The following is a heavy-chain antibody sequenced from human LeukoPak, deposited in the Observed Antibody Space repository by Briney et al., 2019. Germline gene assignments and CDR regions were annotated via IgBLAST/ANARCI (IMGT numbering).Heavy chain of an antibody. CDR2: ISAYNGNT. CDR1: GYTFTSYG. V-gene: IGHV1-18*01. Sequence: VASVKVSCKASGYTFTSYGISWVRQAPGQGLEWMGWISAYNGNTNYAQKLQGRVTMTTDTSTSTAYMELRSLRSDDTAVYYCARDSQTYGSGSYYRSWGQGTLVTVSS. D-gene: IGHD3-10*01. CDR3: ARDSQTYGSGSYYRS. J-gene: IGHJ4*02.